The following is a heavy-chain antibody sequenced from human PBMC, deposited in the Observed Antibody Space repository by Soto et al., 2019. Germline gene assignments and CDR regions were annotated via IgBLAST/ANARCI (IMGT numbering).Heavy chain of an antibody. CDR3: ARLYYYCSGGSCYPWSFDY. CDR2: IIPILGIA. V-gene: IGHV1-69*02. J-gene: IGHJ4*02. Sequence: SVKVSCKASGGTFSSYTISWVRQAPGQGLEWMGRIIPILGIANYAQKFQGRVTITADKSTSTAYMELSSLRSEDTAVYYCARLYYYCSGGSCYPWSFDYWGQGTLVTVSS. D-gene: IGHD2-15*01. CDR1: GGTFSSYT.